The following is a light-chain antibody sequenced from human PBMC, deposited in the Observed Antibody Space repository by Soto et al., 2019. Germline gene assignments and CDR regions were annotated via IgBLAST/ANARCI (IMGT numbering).Light chain of an antibody. CDR1: QSVHSRY. J-gene: IGKJ1*01. CDR2: GAS. V-gene: IGKV3-20*01. Sequence: LVLTQSPGTLSLSPGDRATLSCWASQSVHSRYLSWYQQKVGPAPRLLIYGASSRATGIPARFSGSGSGTDFTLTISRLEPEDFAVYYCQQYDNSQWTFGQGTKVEIK. CDR3: QQYDNSQWT.